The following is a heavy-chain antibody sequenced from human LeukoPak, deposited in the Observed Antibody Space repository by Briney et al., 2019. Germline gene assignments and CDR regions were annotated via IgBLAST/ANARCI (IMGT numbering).Heavy chain of an antibody. CDR2: IKQDGSEK. CDR3: ARGGASQSDDILTGSQY. J-gene: IGHJ4*02. CDR1: GFTFSSYW. D-gene: IGHD3-9*01. V-gene: IGHV3-7*01. Sequence: GGSLRLSCAASGFTFSSYWMSWVRQAPGKGLEWVANIKQDGSEKYYVDSVKGRFTISRDNSKNTLYLQMNSLRAEDTAVYYCARGGASQSDDILTGSQYWGQGTLVTVSS.